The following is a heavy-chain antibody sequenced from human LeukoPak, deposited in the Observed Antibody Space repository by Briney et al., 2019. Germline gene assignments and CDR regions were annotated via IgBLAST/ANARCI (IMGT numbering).Heavy chain of an antibody. D-gene: IGHD1-26*01. CDR1: GGTFSSYA. J-gene: IGHJ4*02. CDR2: IIPIFGTA. V-gene: IGHV1-69*05. Sequence: SVKVSCEASGGTFSSYAISWVRQAPGQGLEWMGGIIPIFGTANYAQKFQGRVTITTDESASTAYMELSSLRSEDTAVYYCARDDPVGATAYWGRGTLVTVSS. CDR3: ARDDPVGATAY.